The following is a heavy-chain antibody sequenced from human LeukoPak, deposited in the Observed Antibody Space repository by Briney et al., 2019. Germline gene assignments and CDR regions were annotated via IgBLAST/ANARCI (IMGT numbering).Heavy chain of an antibody. Sequence: AGGSLRLSCAASGFTFSNYGMHWVRQAPGKGLEWVAVIWYDGGNKYYADSVKGRFTLSRDNSKNTLFLQMNSLRPEDTAVYFCARDLTQLALFDYWGQGTLVTVSS. CDR2: IWYDGGNK. J-gene: IGHJ4*02. CDR3: ARDLTQLALFDY. D-gene: IGHD6-13*01. V-gene: IGHV3-33*01. CDR1: GFTFSNYG.